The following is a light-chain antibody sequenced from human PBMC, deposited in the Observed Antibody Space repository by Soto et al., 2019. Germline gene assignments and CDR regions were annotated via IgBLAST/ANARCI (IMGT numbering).Light chain of an antibody. CDR3: CSYAGSYTWV. CDR2: DVS. V-gene: IGLV2-11*01. CDR1: SSDVGGYNY. J-gene: IGLJ3*02. Sequence: QSALPQPRSVYGSPGQSVTISCTGTSSDVGGYNYVSWYQQHPGKAPKLMIYDVSKRPSGVPDRFSGSKSGNTASLTISGVQSEDEADYYCCSYAGSYTWVVGGGTKLTVL.